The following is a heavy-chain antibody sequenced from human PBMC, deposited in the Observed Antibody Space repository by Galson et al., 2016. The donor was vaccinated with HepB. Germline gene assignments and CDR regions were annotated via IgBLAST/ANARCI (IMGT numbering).Heavy chain of an antibody. CDR2: IRGSGYNT. J-gene: IGHJ4*02. D-gene: IGHD3-16*01. Sequence: SLRLSCAASGFTFSNYAMSWVRQAPGKGLEWVSSIRGSGYNTYYADSVKGRFTISGDNSKNTLSLQMNSLRAEDTAIYFCAKDAIYASVHPYYFHYWGQGTLVTVSS. V-gene: IGHV3-23*01. CDR3: AKDAIYASVHPYYFHY. CDR1: GFTFSNYA.